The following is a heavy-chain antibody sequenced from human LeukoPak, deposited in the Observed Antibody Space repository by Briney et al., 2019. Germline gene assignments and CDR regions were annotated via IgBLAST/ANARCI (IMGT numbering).Heavy chain of an antibody. D-gene: IGHD1-14*01. V-gene: IGHV4-39*07. CDR2: IYYSGST. Sequence: SETLSLTCTVSGGSISSSSYYWGWIRQPPGKGLEWIGSIYYSGSTYYNPSLKSRVTISVDTSKNQFSLKLSSVTAADTAVYYCARETGSYYYYYYMDVWGKGTTVTVSS. J-gene: IGHJ6*03. CDR1: GGSISSSSYY. CDR3: ARETGSYYYYYYMDV.